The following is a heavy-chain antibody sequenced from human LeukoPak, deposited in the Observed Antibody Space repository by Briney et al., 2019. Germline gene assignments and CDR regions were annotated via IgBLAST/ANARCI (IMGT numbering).Heavy chain of an antibody. J-gene: IGHJ4*02. CDR1: GGSISSYY. V-gene: IGHV4-59*01. CDR2: IYYSGST. CDR3: AKDQDVAAAGTWGSIDY. D-gene: IGHD6-13*01. Sequence: PSETLSLTCTVSGGSISSYYWSWIRQPPGKGLEWIGYIYYSGSTNYNPSLKSRVTISVDTSKNQFSLKLSSVTAADTAVYYCAKDQDVAAAGTWGSIDYWGQGTLVTVSS.